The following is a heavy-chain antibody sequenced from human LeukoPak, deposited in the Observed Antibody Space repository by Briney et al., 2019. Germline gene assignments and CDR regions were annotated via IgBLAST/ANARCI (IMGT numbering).Heavy chain of an antibody. Sequence: PGGSLRLSCVASGFTFSNYAMSWVRQTPGKGLEWVSSISGSGGSTHYADSVKGRFTISRDNSKNILYLQMNSLRAEDTAVYYCAKDWTSTIINYFDYWGQGTLVTVSS. CDR2: ISGSGGST. J-gene: IGHJ4*02. CDR1: GFTFSNYA. D-gene: IGHD5-12*01. V-gene: IGHV3-23*01. CDR3: AKDWTSTIINYFDY.